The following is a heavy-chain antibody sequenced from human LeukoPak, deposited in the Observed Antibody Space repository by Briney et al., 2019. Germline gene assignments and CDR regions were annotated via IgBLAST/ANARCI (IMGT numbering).Heavy chain of an antibody. CDR2: IIPIFGTA. Sequence: ASVKVSCKASGGTLSNYAISWVRQAPGQGLEWMGQIIPIFGTANYAQKFQGRVTITADESTSTAHMELSSLRSEDTAVYYCARGSCSSGYYCPQYFDYWGQGTLVTVSS. J-gene: IGHJ4*02. V-gene: IGHV1-69*13. CDR3: ARGSCSSGYYCPQYFDY. D-gene: IGHD3-22*01. CDR1: GGTLSNYA.